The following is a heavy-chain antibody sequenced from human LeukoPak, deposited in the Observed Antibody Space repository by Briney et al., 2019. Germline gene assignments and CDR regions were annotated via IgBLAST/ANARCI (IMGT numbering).Heavy chain of an antibody. Sequence: SETLSLTCTVSGGSISSGDYYWSWIRQHPGKGLEWIGYIYYSGSTYYNPSLKSRVTISVDTSKNQFSLKLSSVTAADTAVYYCARARSGSYYGYFDYWGQGTLVTVSS. V-gene: IGHV4-31*03. CDR3: ARARSGSYYGYFDY. CDR2: IYYSGST. J-gene: IGHJ4*02. CDR1: GGSISSGDYY. D-gene: IGHD3-22*01.